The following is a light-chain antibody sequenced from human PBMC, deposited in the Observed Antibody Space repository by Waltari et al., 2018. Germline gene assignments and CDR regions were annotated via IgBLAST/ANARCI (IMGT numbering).Light chain of an antibody. Sequence: QSALTQPRSVSGSPGQSVTISCTGPRSDIGRDNYASWYQQPPGKAPQVMISDLIERPSGVPNRFSGSKSGNTASLTISGLQAEDEAEYYCSSYAGSETVVFGGGTTVTVL. CDR3: SSYAGSETVV. V-gene: IGLV2-11*01. CDR2: DLI. CDR1: RSDIGRDNY. J-gene: IGLJ2*01.